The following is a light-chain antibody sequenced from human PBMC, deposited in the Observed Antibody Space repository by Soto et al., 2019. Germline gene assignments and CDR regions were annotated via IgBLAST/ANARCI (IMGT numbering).Light chain of an antibody. CDR2: EAS. Sequence: EIVMTQSPATLSVSPGERVTLSCRASQRVSTTLAWYQQKPGQAPRLLIYEASTRATGIPARFSGSGSGTEFTLTISSLQSEDSALYYCQQYNNWPSAFGGGTKVEIK. CDR1: QRVSTT. V-gene: IGKV3-15*01. J-gene: IGKJ4*01. CDR3: QQYNNWPSA.